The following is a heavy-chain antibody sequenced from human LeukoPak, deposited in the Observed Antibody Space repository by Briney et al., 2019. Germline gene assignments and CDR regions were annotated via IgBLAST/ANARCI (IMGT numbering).Heavy chain of an antibody. D-gene: IGHD3-9*01. CDR2: IYYSGST. CDR1: GGSISSGGYY. J-gene: IGHJ3*02. CDR3: ARHNYDILTGYPDAFDI. Sequence: SGTLSLTCTVSGGSISSGGYYWSWIRQPPGKGLEWIGYIYYSGSTNYNPSLKSRVTISVDTSKNQFSLKLSSVTAADTAVYYCARHNYDILTGYPDAFDIWGQGTMVTVSS. V-gene: IGHV4-61*08.